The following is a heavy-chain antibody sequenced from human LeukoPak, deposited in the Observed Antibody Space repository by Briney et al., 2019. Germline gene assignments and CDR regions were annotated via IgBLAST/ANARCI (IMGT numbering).Heavy chain of an antibody. V-gene: IGHV4-59*08. D-gene: IGHD3-16*01. Sequence: SETLSLTCSVSGGSIRNYYWSWIRQPPGKGLEWIGYIYYSGSTNYNPSLKSRVTISVDTSENQFSLKLSSVTAADTALYYCAKYVSTGWFDPWGQGTLVTVSS. CDR1: GGSIRNYY. CDR2: IYYSGST. J-gene: IGHJ5*02. CDR3: AKYVSTGWFDP.